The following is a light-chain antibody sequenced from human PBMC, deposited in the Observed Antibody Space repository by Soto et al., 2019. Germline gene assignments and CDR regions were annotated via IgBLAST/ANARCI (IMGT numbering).Light chain of an antibody. CDR2: EVI. Sequence: QSALTQPPSASGTPGQSVTISCTETSSDIGYYKYVSWYQQHPGRAPKLIIYEVIKRPSGVPDRFSGSKSGNTASLTVSGLQAEDEADYYCSSYAGSNLGVFGTGTKVTVL. J-gene: IGLJ1*01. V-gene: IGLV2-8*01. CDR1: SSDIGYYKY. CDR3: SSYAGSNLGV.